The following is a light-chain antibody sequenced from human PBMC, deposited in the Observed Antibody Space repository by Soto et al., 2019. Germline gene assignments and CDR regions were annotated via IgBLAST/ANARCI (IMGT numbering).Light chain of an antibody. CDR2: DAY. V-gene: IGKV3D-20*02. Sequence: EIVLTHSPATLSLSPGERATLYCGASQSVSTNYLAWYQQKPGLAPRLLIYDAYSRATGISDRFSGSGSGTEFTLTISSLQAEDFAIYYCQQRANWPLTTFGHGTRLEIK. J-gene: IGKJ5*01. CDR1: QSVSTNY. CDR3: QQRANWPLTT.